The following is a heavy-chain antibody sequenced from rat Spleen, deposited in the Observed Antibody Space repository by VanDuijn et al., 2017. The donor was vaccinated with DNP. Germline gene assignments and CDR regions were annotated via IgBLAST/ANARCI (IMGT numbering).Heavy chain of an antibody. CDR2: ISYDGGST. V-gene: IGHV5-7*01. Sequence: EVQLVESGGGLVQPRRSLRLSCAASGFTFINYDMVWVRQAPKKGLEWVAYISYDGGSTYYPDSVKGRFTISRDNAKSTLYLQMDSLRSEDTATYYCARQSAIYYYGYVPTFFDYWGQGVMVAVSS. CDR1: GFTFINYD. CDR3: ARQSAIYYYGYVPTFFDY. D-gene: IGHD1-12*01. J-gene: IGHJ2*01.